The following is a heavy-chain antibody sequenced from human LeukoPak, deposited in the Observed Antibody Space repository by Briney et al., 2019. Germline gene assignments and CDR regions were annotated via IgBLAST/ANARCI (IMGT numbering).Heavy chain of an antibody. V-gene: IGHV3-66*02. J-gene: IGHJ3*02. CDR2: IYSGGST. CDR3: AVHSSSWYENAFDI. CDR1: GFTVSSNY. Sequence: GGSLRLSCAASGFTVSSNYMSWVRQAPGKGLEWGSVIYSGGSTYYADSVKGRFTISRDNSKNTLYLQMNSLRAEDTAVYYCAVHSSSWYENAFDIWGQGTMVTVSS. D-gene: IGHD6-13*01.